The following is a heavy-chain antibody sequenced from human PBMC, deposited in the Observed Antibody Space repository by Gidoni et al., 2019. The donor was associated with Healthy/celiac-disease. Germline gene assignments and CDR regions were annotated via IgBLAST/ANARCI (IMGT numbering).Heavy chain of an antibody. V-gene: IGHV3-21*01. CDR1: GSTFSSYS. Sequence: EVQLVESGGGLVKPGGSLRLSCAASGSTFSSYSMTWVRQAPGKGLEWVSSISSSSSYIYYADSVKDRFTISRDNAKNSLYLQMNSLRAEDTAVYYCARDPGGSSPPFDYWGQGTLVTVSS. D-gene: IGHD1-26*01. CDR2: ISSSSSYI. CDR3: ARDPGGSSPPFDY. J-gene: IGHJ4*02.